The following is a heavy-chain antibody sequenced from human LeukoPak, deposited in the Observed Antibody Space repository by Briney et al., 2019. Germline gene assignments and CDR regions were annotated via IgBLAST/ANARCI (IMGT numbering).Heavy chain of an antibody. D-gene: IGHD6-19*01. J-gene: IGHJ4*02. CDR2: ISSSGSTI. CDR1: GFTFSDYY. V-gene: IGHV3-11*01. Sequence: GGSLRLSCAASGFTFSDYYMSWIRQAPGKGQEWVSYISSSGSTIYYAGSVKGRFTISRDNAKNSLYLQMNSLRAEDTAVYYCAREEYSSGWLVYWGQGTLVTVSS. CDR3: AREEYSSGWLVY.